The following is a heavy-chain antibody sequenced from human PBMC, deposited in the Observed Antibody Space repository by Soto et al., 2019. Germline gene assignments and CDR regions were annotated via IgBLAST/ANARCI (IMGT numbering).Heavy chain of an antibody. V-gene: IGHV4-31*03. Sequence: QVQLQESGPGLVKPSQTLSLTCTVSGDSISRGGYYWNWLRQHPRKGLEWIGYIYHSGSTIYNPSLKTRVTILVDTSKNRWSLELSNVTAADTAVYYCARDGAGAYGLGWFDPWGQGILVTVSS. CDR1: GDSISRGGYY. D-gene: IGHD2-21*01. J-gene: IGHJ5*02. CDR2: IYHSGST. CDR3: ARDGAGAYGLGWFDP.